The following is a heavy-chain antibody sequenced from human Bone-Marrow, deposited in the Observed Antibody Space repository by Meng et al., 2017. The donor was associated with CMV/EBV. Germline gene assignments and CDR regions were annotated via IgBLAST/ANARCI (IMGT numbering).Heavy chain of an antibody. CDR2: EKRKDKGEKK. Sequence: KKRVREDTGKGVERVGSEKRKDKGEKKEYEENVKGRFNIYRDDSKNMVYLQMNSLKTEDTAVYYCTTGLRIYGDYEYWGQGTLVTVSS. D-gene: IGHD4-17*01. J-gene: IGHJ4*02. CDR3: TTGLRIYGDYEY. V-gene: IGHV3-15*07.